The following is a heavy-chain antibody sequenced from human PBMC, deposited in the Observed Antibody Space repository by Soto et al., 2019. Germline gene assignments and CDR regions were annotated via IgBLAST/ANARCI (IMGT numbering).Heavy chain of an antibody. Sequence: QITLKESGPTLVKPTQTLTLTCTFSAFSLSTGGVGVGWIRQPPGKALEWLALIYWDDDKRYSPSLRSRLTITKDTSQNQVVLTMTNKDPVDTATYYCIQSRCGGDCLQSYASYYYYGMDVWGQGTTVTVSS. CDR3: IQSRCGGDCLQSYASYYYYGMDV. CDR2: IYWDDDK. D-gene: IGHD2-21*02. V-gene: IGHV2-5*02. J-gene: IGHJ6*02. CDR1: AFSLSTGGVG.